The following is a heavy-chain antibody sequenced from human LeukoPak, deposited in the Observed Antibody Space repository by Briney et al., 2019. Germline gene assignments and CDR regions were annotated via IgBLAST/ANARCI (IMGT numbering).Heavy chain of an antibody. V-gene: IGHV3-7*01. Sequence: PGGSLRLSCAASGFTFSGYWMSWVRQAPGKGLEWVANIKQDGSEKYYVDSVKGRFTISRDNAKNPLYLQMNSLRAEDTAVYYCTRLRWLDYWGQGTLVTVSS. CDR3: TRLRWLDY. CDR1: GFTFSGYW. CDR2: IKQDGSEK. J-gene: IGHJ4*02. D-gene: IGHD4-23*01.